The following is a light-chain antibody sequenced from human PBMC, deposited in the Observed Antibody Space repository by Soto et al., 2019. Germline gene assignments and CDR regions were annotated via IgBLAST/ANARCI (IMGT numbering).Light chain of an antibody. V-gene: IGKV1-16*02. CDR2: AAS. Sequence: DIQMTQSPSSLSASVGDRVTITCRASQDIRNYVAWFQQKPGRPPKSLIYAASSLQSGVPSKFSGSGSGTDFTLTISSLQPEDFATYFCQQYNTYPFTFGPGTKVDIK. CDR1: QDIRNY. J-gene: IGKJ3*01. CDR3: QQYNTYPFT.